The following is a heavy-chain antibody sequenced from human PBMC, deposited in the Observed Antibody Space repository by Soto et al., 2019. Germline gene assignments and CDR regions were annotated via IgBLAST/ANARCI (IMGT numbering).Heavy chain of an antibody. Sequence: EVQLVESGGGWVRPGESLRLSCAASGFNVRNNYMSWVRQAPGKGLEWVSLIQNSGSTFYADSVKGRITVSRDNSKNILYLQMNSLRAADTAVYYCARDSGLSAFDVWGQGTIVTVSS. CDR3: ARDSGLSAFDV. V-gene: IGHV3-66*01. CDR2: IQNSGST. CDR1: GFNVRNNY. D-gene: IGHD3-10*01. J-gene: IGHJ3*01.